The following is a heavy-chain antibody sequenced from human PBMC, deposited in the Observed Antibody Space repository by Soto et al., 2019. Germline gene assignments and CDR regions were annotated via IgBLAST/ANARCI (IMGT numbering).Heavy chain of an antibody. V-gene: IGHV3-48*02. CDR1: GFTFRSYD. CDR2: ISTSSRAI. Sequence: EVQLVESGGGLVQPGGSLRLSCAASGFTFRSYDMKWVRQAPGKGLEWISYISTSSRAIHYADSLKGRFTITRDNVKNSLYLQMNSRRDEDTAVYYWARDRGYCNGGSCYYMDVWGKGTTGTVSS. J-gene: IGHJ6*03. D-gene: IGHD2-15*01. CDR3: ARDRGYCNGGSCYYMDV.